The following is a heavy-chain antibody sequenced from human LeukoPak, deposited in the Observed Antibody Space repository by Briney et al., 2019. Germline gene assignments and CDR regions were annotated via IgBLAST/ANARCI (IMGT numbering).Heavy chain of an antibody. J-gene: IGHJ4*02. Sequence: PSETLSLTCSVSGDSIINYYWMWIRQPAGKGLEWIGRIYLSDNTNYNSPSLRSRVTISVDTSKNQFSLKLRSVTAADTAVYYCASGSWSSYYFHYWGQGTLVTVSS. CDR1: GDSIINYY. D-gene: IGHD6-6*01. CDR3: ASGSWSSYYFHY. CDR2: IYLSDNT. V-gene: IGHV4-4*07.